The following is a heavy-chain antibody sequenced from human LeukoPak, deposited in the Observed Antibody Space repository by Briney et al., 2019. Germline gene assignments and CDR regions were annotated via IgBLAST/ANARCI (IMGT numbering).Heavy chain of an antibody. CDR2: IYTSGST. V-gene: IGHV4-4*07. J-gene: IGHJ5*02. D-gene: IGHD6-6*01. CDR1: GCSISSYY. CDR3: ARDSFFRSSSGWFDP. Sequence: PSETLSLTCTVSGCSISSYYWSWIRQPAGKGLEWIGRIYTSGSTNYNPSLKSRVTMSVDTSKNQFSLKLSSVTAADTAVYYCARDSFFRSSSGWFDPWGQGTLVTVSS.